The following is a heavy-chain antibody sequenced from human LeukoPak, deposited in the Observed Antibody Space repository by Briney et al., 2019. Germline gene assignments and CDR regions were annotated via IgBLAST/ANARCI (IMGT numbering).Heavy chain of an antibody. Sequence: SETLSLTCTVSGGSISSYYWSWIRQPPGKGLEWIGYIYYSGSTNYNPSLKSRVTISVDTSKNQFSLKLSSVTAADTAVYYCARGRRPIFDYWGQGTLVTVSS. CDR2: IYYSGST. J-gene: IGHJ4*02. CDR3: ARGRRPIFDY. D-gene: IGHD2-21*01. V-gene: IGHV4-59*01. CDR1: GGSISSYY.